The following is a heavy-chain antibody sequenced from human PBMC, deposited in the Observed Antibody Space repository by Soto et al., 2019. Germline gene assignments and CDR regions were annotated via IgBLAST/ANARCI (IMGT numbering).Heavy chain of an antibody. J-gene: IGHJ6*02. V-gene: IGHV1-18*01. CDR3: AKNGQPPYYYYGLDV. D-gene: IGHD2-8*01. CDR1: GYTFSRYG. Sequence: QGQLVQSGGEVKKSGASVKVSCKASGYTFSRYGISWVRQAPGQGLDWMGWISGYNGDTNYAQKFQGRVTMTIDTSTTTAYMELRSLTSDDTAVYYCAKNGQPPYYYYGLDVWGQGTTVTVSS. CDR2: ISGYNGDT.